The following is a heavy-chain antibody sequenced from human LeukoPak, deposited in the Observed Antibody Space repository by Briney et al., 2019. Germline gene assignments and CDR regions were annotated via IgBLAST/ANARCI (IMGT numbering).Heavy chain of an antibody. Sequence: GGSLRLSCAASGFTFSSYEMNWVRQAPGKGLEWVSYISSSGSTIYYADSVKGRFTISRDNAKNSLYLQMNSLRAEDTAVYYCARDPYNGNYGDSYYYFMDAWGKGTTVTISS. CDR3: ARDPYNGNYGDSYYYFMDA. V-gene: IGHV3-48*03. D-gene: IGHD1-26*01. CDR1: GFTFSSYE. CDR2: ISSSGSTI. J-gene: IGHJ6*03.